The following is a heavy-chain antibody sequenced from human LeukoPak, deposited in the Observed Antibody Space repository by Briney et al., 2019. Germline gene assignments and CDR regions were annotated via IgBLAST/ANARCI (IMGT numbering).Heavy chain of an antibody. Sequence: GGSLRLSCAASGFTFSSYGMHWVRQAPGKGLEWVAFIRYDGSNKYYADSVKGRFTISRDNSKNTLYLQMNSLRAEDTAVYYCAKGGGIYYYYMDVWGKGTTVTVSS. D-gene: IGHD6-25*01. CDR3: AKGGGIYYYYMDV. J-gene: IGHJ6*03. CDR2: IRYDGSNK. CDR1: GFTFSSYG. V-gene: IGHV3-30*02.